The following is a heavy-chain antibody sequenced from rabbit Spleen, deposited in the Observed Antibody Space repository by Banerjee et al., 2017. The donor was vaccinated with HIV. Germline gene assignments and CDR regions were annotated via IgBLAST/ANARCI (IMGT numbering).Heavy chain of an antibody. Sequence: ESGGGLVKPGASLTLTCTASGFSFSSGYYMCWVRQAPGKGLEWIACIDSGSSGFTYFASWAKGRFTISKTSSTTVTLQMTSLTVADTATYFCARDTGTSFSSYGMDLWGPGTLVTVS. V-gene: IGHV1S40*01. J-gene: IGHJ6*01. CDR3: ARDTGTSFSSYGMDL. CDR1: GFSFSSGYY. CDR2: IDSGSSGFT. D-gene: IGHD7-1*01.